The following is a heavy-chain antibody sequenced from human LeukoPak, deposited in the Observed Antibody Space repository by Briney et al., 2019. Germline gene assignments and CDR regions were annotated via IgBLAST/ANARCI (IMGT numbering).Heavy chain of an antibody. CDR1: GFTFSSYS. V-gene: IGHV3-21*01. CDR3: ARESQGYCSSTSCYALGAFDI. J-gene: IGHJ3*02. Sequence: PGGSLRLSCAASGFTFSSYSMNWVRQAPGKGLEWVSSISSSSSYIYYADSVKGRFTISRDDAKNSLYLQMNSLRAEDTAVYYCARESQGYCSSTSCYALGAFDIWGQGTMVTVSS. CDR2: ISSSSSYI. D-gene: IGHD2-2*01.